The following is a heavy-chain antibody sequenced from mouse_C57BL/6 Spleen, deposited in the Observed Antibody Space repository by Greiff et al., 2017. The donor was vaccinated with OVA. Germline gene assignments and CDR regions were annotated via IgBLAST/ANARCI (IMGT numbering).Heavy chain of an antibody. J-gene: IGHJ1*03. CDR2: INYDGSST. D-gene: IGHD1-3*01. Sequence: EVQLVEPEGGLVQPGSSMKLSCTASGFTFSDYYMPWVRQIPEKGLEWVANINYDGSSTYYLESLKSSFTLSRDNANNILYLQMSSLKSEDTATYYCARGRKLADKGWYFDVWGTGTTVTVSS. CDR1: GFTFSDYY. V-gene: IGHV5-16*01. CDR3: ARGRKLADKGWYFDV.